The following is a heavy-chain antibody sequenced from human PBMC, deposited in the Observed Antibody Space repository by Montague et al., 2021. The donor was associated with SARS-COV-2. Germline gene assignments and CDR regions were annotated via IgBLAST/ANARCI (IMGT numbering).Heavy chain of an antibody. V-gene: IGHV2-5*01. D-gene: IGHD3-10*01. Sequence: VKPTQTLTLTCTFSGFSLRSDDEGVAWIRQSPGRALEWLAVIYWNGDKRYSPSLQRRLTITKDTSENQVVLTMTNMDPVDTATYYCAHRGMIRGLIFDYWGQGTLVTVSS. CDR1: GFSLRSDDEG. CDR2: IYWNGDK. CDR3: AHRGMIRGLIFDY. J-gene: IGHJ4*02.